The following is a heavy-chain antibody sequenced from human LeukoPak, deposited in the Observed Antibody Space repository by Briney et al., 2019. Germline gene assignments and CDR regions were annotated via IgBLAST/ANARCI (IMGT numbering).Heavy chain of an antibody. CDR3: ARAHYDFWSGHYFDY. CDR1: GGSFSGYY. J-gene: IGHJ4*02. CDR2: ISHSGST. Sequence: SETLSLTCAVYGGSFSGYYWSWIRQPPGKGLEWIGEISHSGSTNYNPSLKSRVTISVDTSKNQFSLKMSSVTAADTAGYYCARAHYDFWSGHYFDYWGQGTLVTVSS. V-gene: IGHV4-34*01. D-gene: IGHD3-3*01.